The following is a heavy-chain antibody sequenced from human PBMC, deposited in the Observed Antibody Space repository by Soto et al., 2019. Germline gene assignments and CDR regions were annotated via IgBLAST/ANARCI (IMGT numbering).Heavy chain of an antibody. V-gene: IGHV3-30-3*01. CDR1: GFTFSTYA. Sequence: QTGGSLRLSCAASGFTFSTYAMNWVRQAPGKGLEWVAIISYGGDYQYYADSVKGRLTISRDNSKNTLFLQMNSLRTEDTGVYYCAKAPPNNNPDYWGQGTLVTVSS. D-gene: IGHD1-20*01. CDR3: AKAPPNNNPDY. CDR2: ISYGGDYQ. J-gene: IGHJ4*02.